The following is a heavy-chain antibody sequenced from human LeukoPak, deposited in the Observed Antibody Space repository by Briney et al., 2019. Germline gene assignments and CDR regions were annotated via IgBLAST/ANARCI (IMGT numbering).Heavy chain of an antibody. D-gene: IGHD6-19*01. CDR1: GGSISSSSYY. Sequence: SETLSLTCTVSGGSISSSSYYWGWIRQPPGKGLEWIGSIYYSGSTYYNPSLKSRVTISVDTSKNQFSLKLSSVTAADTAVYYCASTTGYKIAVSVAFDIWGQGTMVTVSS. CDR2: IYYSGST. V-gene: IGHV4-39*07. CDR3: ASTTGYKIAVSVAFDI. J-gene: IGHJ3*02.